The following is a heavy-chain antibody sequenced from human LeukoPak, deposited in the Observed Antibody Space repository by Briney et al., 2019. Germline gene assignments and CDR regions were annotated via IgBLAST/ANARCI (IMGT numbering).Heavy chain of an antibody. V-gene: IGHV4-34*01. CDR3: ARGGDWYQLLLYPWFDP. J-gene: IGHJ5*02. D-gene: IGHD2-2*01. Sequence: SETLSLTCAVYGGSFSGYYWSWIRQPPGKGLEWIGEINHSGSTNYNPSLKSRVTISVDTSKNQFSLKLSSVTAADTAVYYCARGGDWYQLLLYPWFDPWGRGTLVTVSS. CDR2: INHSGST. CDR1: GGSFSGYY.